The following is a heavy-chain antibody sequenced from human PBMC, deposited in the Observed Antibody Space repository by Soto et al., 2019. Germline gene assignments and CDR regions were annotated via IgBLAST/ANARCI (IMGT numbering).Heavy chain of an antibody. J-gene: IGHJ6*02. V-gene: IGHV1-69*12. D-gene: IGHD3-22*01. CDR1: GGSLSNFG. CDR2: IIPVFGTP. CDR3: ARGDATKIVVTTYDAMDV. Sequence: QVQLVQSGAEVKKPGSSVKVSCTASGGSLSNFGISWVRQAPGQGLEWMGAIIPVFGTPNYAQKFQDRVTINAAESTTTVYMEVRRLTSEDTAVYYCARGDATKIVVTTYDAMDVWGQGTTVTVSS.